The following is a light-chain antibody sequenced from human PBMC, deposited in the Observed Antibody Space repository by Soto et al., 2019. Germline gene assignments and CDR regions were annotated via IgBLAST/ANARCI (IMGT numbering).Light chain of an antibody. CDR1: QSVGSY. CDR2: NAS. V-gene: IGKV3-11*01. CDR3: QHRRNWPPVT. J-gene: IGKJ5*01. Sequence: EIVLTQSPATLSLSPGERATLSCMASQSVGSYLAWYQLTPGQPPRLLIDNASNSATGIPARFSGSGSGTDFTLTIRSLEPEAVAVSDCQHRRNWPPVTFGQGTRLEIE.